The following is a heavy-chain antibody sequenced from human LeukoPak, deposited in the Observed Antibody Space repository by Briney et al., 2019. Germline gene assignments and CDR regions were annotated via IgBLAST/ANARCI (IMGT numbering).Heavy chain of an antibody. J-gene: IGHJ4*02. CDR1: GFIFTDYW. V-gene: IGHV3-74*01. D-gene: IGHD2-2*01. CDR2: ISGVGRGT. CDR3: AKKGVPAASVPRAHFDY. Sequence: GSLRLSCAASGFIFTDYWMHWVRQGPGKELVWVARISGVGRGTTYVDSVKGRFTISRDNSKNTLYLQMNSLRAEDTAVYYCAKKGVPAASVPRAHFDYWGQGTLVTVSS.